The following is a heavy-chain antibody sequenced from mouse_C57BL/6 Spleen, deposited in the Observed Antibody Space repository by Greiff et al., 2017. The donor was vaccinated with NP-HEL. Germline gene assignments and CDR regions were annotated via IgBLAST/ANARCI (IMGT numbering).Heavy chain of an antibody. CDR2: IYPGDGDT. J-gene: IGHJ3*01. CDR1: GYAFSSSW. Sequence: VQLQQSGPELVKPGASVKISCKASGYAFSSSWMNWVKQRPGKGLEWIGRIYPGDGDTNYNGKFKGKATMTADKASSTAYMQLSSLTSEDSAVYFCARSGGAYWGQGTLVTVSA. CDR3: ARSGGAY. D-gene: IGHD3-1*01. V-gene: IGHV1-82*01.